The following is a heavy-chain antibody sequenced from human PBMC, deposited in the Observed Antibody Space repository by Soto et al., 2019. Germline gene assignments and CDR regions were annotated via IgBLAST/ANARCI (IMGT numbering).Heavy chain of an antibody. CDR3: ARGVVVAGTTNGFDI. D-gene: IGHD6-19*01. V-gene: IGHV5-51*01. J-gene: IGHJ3*02. CDR1: GYRFINYW. CDR2: MYPGDSDT. Sequence: PGESLKISCKGSGYRFINYWIGWVRQKPGKGLEWMGIMYPGDSDTIYSPPFQGQVTISVDKSTNTAYLQWSSLKVSDTAMYYCARGVVVAGTTNGFDIWGQGTMVTVS.